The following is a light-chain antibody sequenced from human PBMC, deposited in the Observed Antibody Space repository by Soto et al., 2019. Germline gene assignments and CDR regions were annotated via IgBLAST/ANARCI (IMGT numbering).Light chain of an antibody. V-gene: IGKV1-39*01. CDR1: QSSSNF. CDR2: AAS. Sequence: DIQMTQSPSSLSASVGDRVTITCRASQSSSNFLNWYQQKPRKAPNLLIYAASTLQSGVPSMFSGSGSGTDFTLSISRLQPADFATYYCQQSSITPRTFGQGAKVEI. CDR3: QQSSITPRT. J-gene: IGKJ1*01.